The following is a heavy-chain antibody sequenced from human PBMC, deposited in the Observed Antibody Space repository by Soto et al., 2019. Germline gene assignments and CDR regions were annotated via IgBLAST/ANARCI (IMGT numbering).Heavy chain of an antibody. V-gene: IGHV1-2*04. Sequence: ASVKVSCKASGYTFTGYYMHWVRQAPGQGLEWMGWINPNSGGTNYAQKFQGWVTMTRDTSISTAYMELSRLRSDDTAVYYCARGLRSRGYSYGYYYYYDMDVWGQGTTVTVS. D-gene: IGHD5-18*01. CDR3: ARGLRSRGYSYGYYYYYDMDV. J-gene: IGHJ6*02. CDR2: INPNSGGT. CDR1: GYTFTGYY.